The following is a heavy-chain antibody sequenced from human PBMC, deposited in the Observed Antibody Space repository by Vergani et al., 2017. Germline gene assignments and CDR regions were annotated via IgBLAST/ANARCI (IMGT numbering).Heavy chain of an antibody. CDR3: AKDVPSYYDFWSGYYRGDWFDP. CDR1: GGSISSYY. D-gene: IGHD3-3*01. CDR2: IYTSVST. V-gene: IGHV4-4*07. Sequence: QVQPQESGPGLVKPSETLSLTCTVSGGSISSYYWSWIRQPAGKGLEWIGRIYTSVSTNYNPSLKSRVTMSVDTSKNQFSLKLSSVTAADTAVYYCAKDVPSYYDFWSGYYRGDWFDPWGQGTLVTVAS. J-gene: IGHJ5*02.